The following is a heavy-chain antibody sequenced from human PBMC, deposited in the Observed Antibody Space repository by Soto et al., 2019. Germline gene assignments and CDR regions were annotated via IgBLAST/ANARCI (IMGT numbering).Heavy chain of an antibody. Sequence: GGSLRLSCAASGFTFSSYAMSWVRQAPGKGLEWVSAISGSGGSTYYADSVKGRFTISRDNSKNTLYLQMNSLRAEDTAVYYCAKDDTYYDYVWGSYRPPTYFDYWGQGTLVTVS. CDR2: ISGSGGST. CDR1: GFTFSSYA. V-gene: IGHV3-23*01. D-gene: IGHD3-16*02. J-gene: IGHJ4*02. CDR3: AKDDTYYDYVWGSYRPPTYFDY.